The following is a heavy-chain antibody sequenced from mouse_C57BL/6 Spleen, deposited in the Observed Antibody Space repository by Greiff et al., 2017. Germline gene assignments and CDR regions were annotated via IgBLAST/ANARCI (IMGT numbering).Heavy chain of an antibody. CDR2: ISNGGGST. Sequence: EVQLVESGGGLVQPGGSLKLSCAASGFTFSDYYMYWVRQTPEKRLEWVAYISNGGGSTYYPDTVKGRFTISRDNAKNTLYLQMSRLKSEDTAMYYCARRDGNCERYYAMDYWGQGTSVTVSS. J-gene: IGHJ4*01. V-gene: IGHV5-12*01. CDR3: ARRDGNCERYYAMDY. D-gene: IGHD2-1*01. CDR1: GFTFSDYY.